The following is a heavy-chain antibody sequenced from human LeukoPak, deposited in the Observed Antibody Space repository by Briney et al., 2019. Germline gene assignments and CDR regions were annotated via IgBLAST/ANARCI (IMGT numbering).Heavy chain of an antibody. CDR2: ISYDGSNK. J-gene: IGHJ4*02. D-gene: IGHD2/OR15-2a*01. Sequence: GGSLRLSCAASGFTFSSYGMHWVRQAPGKGLEWVAVISYDGSNKYYADSVKGRFTISRDNSKNTLYLQMNSLRAEDTAVYFCATEYDYWAREPWSPSPQ. V-gene: IGHV3-30*03. CDR1: GFTFSSYG. CDR3: ATEYDY.